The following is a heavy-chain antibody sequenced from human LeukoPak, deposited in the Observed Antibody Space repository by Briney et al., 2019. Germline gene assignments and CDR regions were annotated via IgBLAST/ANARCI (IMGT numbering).Heavy chain of an antibody. V-gene: IGHV3-9*01. CDR1: GFTFDDYA. J-gene: IGHJ6*03. D-gene: IGHD5-18*01. Sequence: TGGSLRLSCAASGFTFDDYAMHWVRQAPGKGLEWVSGISWNSGSIGYADSVKGRFTISRDNAKNSLYLQMNSLRAEDTALYYCARTTEGGYTYDYFYYYYMDVWGKGTTVTISS. CDR3: ARTTEGGYTYDYFYYYYMDV. CDR2: ISWNSGSI.